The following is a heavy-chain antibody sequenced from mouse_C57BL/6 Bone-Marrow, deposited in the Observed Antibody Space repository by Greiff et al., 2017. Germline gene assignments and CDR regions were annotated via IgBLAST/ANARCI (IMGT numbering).Heavy chain of an antibody. CDR1: GFTFTDYY. CDR3: ARSYYYGSSSDWYVDV. V-gene: IGHV7-3*01. Sequence: EVHLVESGGGLVQPGGSLSLSCAASGFTFTDYYMSWVRQPPGKALEWLGVISNKANGYTTEYSASVKGRFTISRDNSQSILYLQMNALRAEDSATYYCARSYYYGSSSDWYVDVWGTGTTVTVSS. CDR2: ISNKANGYTT. J-gene: IGHJ1*03. D-gene: IGHD1-1*01.